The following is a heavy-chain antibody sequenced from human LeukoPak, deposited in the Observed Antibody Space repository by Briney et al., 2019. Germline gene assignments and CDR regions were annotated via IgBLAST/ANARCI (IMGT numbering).Heavy chain of an antibody. CDR3: ARDWSSKYPFYYGMDV. V-gene: IGHV3-33*01. D-gene: IGHD4-11*01. Sequence: PGRSLRLSCAASGFTFSSYGMHWVRQAPGKGLEWVAVIWYDGSNKYYADSVKGRFTISRDNSKNTLYLQMNSLRDEDTAVYYCARDWSSKYPFYYGMDVWGQGTTVTVSS. J-gene: IGHJ6*02. CDR2: IWYDGSNK. CDR1: GFTFSSYG.